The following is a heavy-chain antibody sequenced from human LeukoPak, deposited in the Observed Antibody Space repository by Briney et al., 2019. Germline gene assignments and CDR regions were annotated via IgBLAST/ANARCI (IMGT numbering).Heavy chain of an antibody. V-gene: IGHV4-59*08. D-gene: IGHD1-26*01. Sequence: SETLSLTCTVSGGSISSYYWSWIRQTPGKGLEWIGYIYYSGSTNYNPSLKSRVTISVDTSKNQFSLKLSSVTAADTAVYFCASHGASGSYLYYFDYWGQGTLVTVSS. CDR2: IYYSGST. J-gene: IGHJ4*02. CDR1: GGSISSYY. CDR3: ASHGASGSYLYYFDY.